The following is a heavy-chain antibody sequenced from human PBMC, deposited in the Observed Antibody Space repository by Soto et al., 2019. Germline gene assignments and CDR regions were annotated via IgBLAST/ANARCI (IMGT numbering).Heavy chain of an antibody. J-gene: IGHJ6*02. Sequence: PGGSLRLSCAASGFTFSSYSMNWVRQAPGKGLEWVSYISSSSSTIYYADSVKGRFTISRDNAKNSLYLQMNSLRDEDTAVYYCARDPITIFGVVIGLGDNYGMDVWGQGTTVTVSS. V-gene: IGHV3-48*02. CDR2: ISSSSSTI. CDR1: GFTFSSYS. CDR3: ARDPITIFGVVIGLGDNYGMDV. D-gene: IGHD3-3*01.